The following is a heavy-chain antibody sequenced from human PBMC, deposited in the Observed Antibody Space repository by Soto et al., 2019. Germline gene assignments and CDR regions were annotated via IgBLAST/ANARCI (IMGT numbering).Heavy chain of an antibody. CDR2: INWNGGST. V-gene: IGHV3-20*04. CDR1: GFTFDDYG. Sequence: GGSLRLSCAASGFTFDDYGMSWVRQAPGKGLEWVSGINWNGGSTGYADSVKGRFTISRDNAKNSLYLQMNSLRAEDTALYYCARRGPTSFNYYYYGMDVWGQGTTVTVS. J-gene: IGHJ6*02. D-gene: IGHD1-1*01. CDR3: ARRGPTSFNYYYYGMDV.